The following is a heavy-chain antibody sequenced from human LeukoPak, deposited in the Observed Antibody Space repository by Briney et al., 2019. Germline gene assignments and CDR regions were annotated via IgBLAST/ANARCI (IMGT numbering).Heavy chain of an antibody. CDR2: ISSSSTTI. CDR3: ARYKSYHYAVDV. V-gene: IGHV3-48*03. D-gene: IGHD1-14*01. Sequence: GGSLRLSCAASGFTFISYEMNWVRQAPGKGLEWVSYISSSSTTIYYADSVKGRFTISRDNAKNSLYLQMNSLRAEDTAVYYCARYKSYHYAVDVWGQGTTVTVSS. CDR1: GFTFISYE. J-gene: IGHJ6*02.